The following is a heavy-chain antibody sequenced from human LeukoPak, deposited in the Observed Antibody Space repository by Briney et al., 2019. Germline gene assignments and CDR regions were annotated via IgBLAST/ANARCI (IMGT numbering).Heavy chain of an antibody. J-gene: IGHJ4*02. V-gene: IGHV1-18*01. CDR2: ISAYNGNT. D-gene: IGHD3-3*01. Sequence: ASVKVSCKASGYTFTSYGISWVRQAPGQGLEWMGWISAYNGNTNYAQKLQGRVTMTTDTSTSTAYMELRSLRSDDTAVYYCARGVRFLEWLPYYFDYWGQGTLVTVSS. CDR1: GYTFTSYG. CDR3: ARGVRFLEWLPYYFDY.